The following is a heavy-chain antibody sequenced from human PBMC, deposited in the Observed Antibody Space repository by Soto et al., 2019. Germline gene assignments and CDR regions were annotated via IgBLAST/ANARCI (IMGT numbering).Heavy chain of an antibody. CDR2: INASNGNT. CDR1: GYTFTSYA. CDR3: ASGDIVVVPAAINYYYGMDV. Sequence: QVQLVQSGAEVKKPGASVKVSCKASGYTFTSYAMHWVRQAPGQRLEWMGWINASNGNTKYSQKFQGRVTITRDTSASTAYMELSSLRSEDTAVYYCASGDIVVVPAAINYYYGMDVWGQGTTVTVSS. J-gene: IGHJ6*02. D-gene: IGHD2-2*01. V-gene: IGHV1-3*01.